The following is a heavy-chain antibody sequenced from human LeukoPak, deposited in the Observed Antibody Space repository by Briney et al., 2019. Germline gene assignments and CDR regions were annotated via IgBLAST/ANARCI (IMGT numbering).Heavy chain of an antibody. J-gene: IGHJ4*02. CDR2: IYSVGSI. Sequence: PGGSLRLSCAASGFTVTSNYMSWVRQGPGKGLGWVSVIYSVGSIFYADSVTGRSTISRDNSKNTLYLKMNSLRAEDTAVYYCARVGAALSGLDYWGQGTLVTVSS. CDR1: GFTVTSNY. V-gene: IGHV3-53*01. CDR3: ARVGAALSGLDY. D-gene: IGHD6-13*01.